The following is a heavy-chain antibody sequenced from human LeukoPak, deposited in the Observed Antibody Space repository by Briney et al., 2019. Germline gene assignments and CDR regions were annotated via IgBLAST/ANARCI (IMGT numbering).Heavy chain of an antibody. CDR3: ATNIVGATTLDY. Sequence: ASVKVSCKVSGYTPTELSMHWVRQAPGKGLEWMGGFDPEDGETIYAQKFQGRVTMTEDTSTDTAYMELSSLRSEDTAVYYCATNIVGATTLDYWGQGTLVTVSS. CDR2: FDPEDGET. D-gene: IGHD1-26*01. V-gene: IGHV1-24*01. CDR1: GYTPTELS. J-gene: IGHJ4*02.